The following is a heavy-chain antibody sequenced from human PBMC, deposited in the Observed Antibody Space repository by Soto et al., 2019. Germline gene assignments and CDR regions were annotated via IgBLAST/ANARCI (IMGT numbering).Heavy chain of an antibody. J-gene: IGHJ4*02. CDR1: GGSVTSGSHY. Sequence: QVQLQESGPGLVKPSETLSLTCTVSGGSVTSGSHYWNWIRQPPGKGLEWMGYIYHSGHTSYNPSLRGRLSFSVDTSKNQFSLKLSYVTAADTATYYCAMIVRAYYGLDSWGQGTLVTVSS. D-gene: IGHD3-22*01. CDR3: AMIVRAYYGLDS. CDR2: IYHSGHT. V-gene: IGHV4-61*01.